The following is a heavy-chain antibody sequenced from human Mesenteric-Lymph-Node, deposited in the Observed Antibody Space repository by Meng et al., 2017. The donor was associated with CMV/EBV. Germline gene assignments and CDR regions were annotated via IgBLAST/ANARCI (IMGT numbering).Heavy chain of an antibody. CDR3: VRDYSFAFDM. CDR1: GFTYSDYT. J-gene: IGHJ3*02. Sequence: GGSLRLSCAASGFTYSDYTMNWVRQAPGKGLEWVSYITKSGAGRYYADSVQGRFIISRDTAKNSLYLQLNNLRAEDTAVYYCVRDYSFAFDMWGQGTMVTVSS. D-gene: IGHD2-15*01. V-gene: IGHV3-48*04. CDR2: ITKSGAGR.